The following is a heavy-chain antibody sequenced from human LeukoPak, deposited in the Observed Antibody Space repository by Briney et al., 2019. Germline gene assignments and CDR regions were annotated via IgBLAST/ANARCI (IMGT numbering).Heavy chain of an antibody. V-gene: IGHV4-59*06. Sequence: SETLSLTCTVSGGSISSYYWSWIRQHPGKGLEWIGYIFTSGNTYYNPSLKGRLLTSVDTSKSQFSLRLTSVTAADTAVYYCARATLRGDPFDFWGQGIQVTVSS. CDR2: IFTSGNT. D-gene: IGHD2-21*02. CDR3: ARATLRGDPFDF. CDR1: GGSISSYY. J-gene: IGHJ4*02.